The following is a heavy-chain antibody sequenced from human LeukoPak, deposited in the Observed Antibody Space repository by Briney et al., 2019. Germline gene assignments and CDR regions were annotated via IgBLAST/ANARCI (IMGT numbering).Heavy chain of an antibody. CDR2: IYWDDEK. D-gene: IGHD6-13*01. CDR1: GFSLSTSGVG. J-gene: IGHJ4*02. V-gene: IGHV2-5*02. CDR3: AHSHGYGSSWSGFDS. Sequence: SGPTLVKPTQTLTLTCTFSGFSLSTSGVGVGWIRQPPGKALEWLALIYWDDEKRHSPSLKSRLTITKDTSKNQVVLTMTNMDPVDTATYYCAHSHGYGSSWSGFDSWGQGTLVTVSS.